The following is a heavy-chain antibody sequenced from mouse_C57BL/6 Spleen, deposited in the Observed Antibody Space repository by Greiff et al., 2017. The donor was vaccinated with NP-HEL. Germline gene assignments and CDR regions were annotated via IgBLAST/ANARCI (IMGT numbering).Heavy chain of an antibody. Sequence: VQLQQSGAELVRPGASVTLSCKASGYTFTDYEMHWVKQTPLHGLEWIGAIDPETGGTAYNQKFKGKAILTADKSSSTAYMELRSLTSEDSAVYYCTRRAYDYDDDGDYWGQGTTLTVSS. D-gene: IGHD2-4*01. CDR3: TRRAYDYDDDGDY. J-gene: IGHJ2*01. V-gene: IGHV1-15*01. CDR2: IDPETGGT. CDR1: GYTFTDYE.